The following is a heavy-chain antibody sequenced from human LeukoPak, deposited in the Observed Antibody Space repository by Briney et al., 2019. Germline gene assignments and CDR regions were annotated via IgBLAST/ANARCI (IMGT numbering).Heavy chain of an antibody. CDR3: VRAASGALSSFDY. J-gene: IGHJ4*02. Sequence: PGGSLRLSCAASGFTFSSFWMTWIRQAPGKGLEWVATIKQDGSEIYYVDSVKGRFTISRDNAKNSLYLQMNSLRVEDTALYYCVRAASGALSSFDYWGQGTLVTVSS. D-gene: IGHD2/OR15-2a*01. V-gene: IGHV3-7*01. CDR1: GFTFSSFW. CDR2: IKQDGSEI.